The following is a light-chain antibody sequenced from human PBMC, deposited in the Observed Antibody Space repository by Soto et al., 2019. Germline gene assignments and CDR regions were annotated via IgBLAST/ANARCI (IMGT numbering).Light chain of an antibody. CDR1: QSVSDW. CDR2: DAS. Sequence: DIQMTQSPSTLSASVGDRVTITCRASQSVSDWLAWYQQKPGKAPKLLIYDASSLESAVPSRFSGSGAGTEFTLTISSLRPDDFATYSCQQYNSYTWTFGQGTKVEIK. V-gene: IGKV1-5*01. CDR3: QQYNSYTWT. J-gene: IGKJ1*01.